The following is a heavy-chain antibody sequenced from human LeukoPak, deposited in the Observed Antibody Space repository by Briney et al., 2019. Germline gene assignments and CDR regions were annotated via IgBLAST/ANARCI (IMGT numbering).Heavy chain of an antibody. Sequence: HSGGSLRLSCAASGFTFSSYSMNWVRQAPGKGLEWVSYISGTSSPRYYADSVKGRFTITRDNAENSLYLQMNSLRAEDTAVYYCARDVYGDYAIDYWGQGTLVTVSS. D-gene: IGHD4-17*01. CDR2: ISGTSSPR. V-gene: IGHV3-48*04. CDR1: GFTFSSYS. J-gene: IGHJ4*02. CDR3: ARDVYGDYAIDY.